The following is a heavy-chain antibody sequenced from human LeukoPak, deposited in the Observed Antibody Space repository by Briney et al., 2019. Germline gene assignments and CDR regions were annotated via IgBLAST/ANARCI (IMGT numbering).Heavy chain of an antibody. CDR1: GYTFSNYG. CDR2: ISAYNGDT. CDR3: ARDNPYGPLDY. V-gene: IGHV1-18*01. D-gene: IGHD4-17*01. J-gene: IGHJ4*02. Sequence: GASVKVSCKASGYTFSNYGISWVRQAPGQGLEWMAWISAYNGDTKFSQKLQGRVTMTTDTSTSTAYMELRSLRSDDTAMYYCARDNPYGPLDYWGQGTLVTVSS.